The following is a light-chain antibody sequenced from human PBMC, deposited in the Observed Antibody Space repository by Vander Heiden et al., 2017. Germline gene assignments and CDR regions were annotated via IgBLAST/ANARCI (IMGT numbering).Light chain of an antibody. CDR2: KAS. Sequence: VQVPHPPSPLSASVGDRVTITCRGSQGISSWLAWYQQKPGKAPKLLVYKASSLESGVPSRFSGRGSGTEFTLTISRLQPDDDATYYCQTYNSCHRPFGGGTKVEIK. CDR1: QGISSW. V-gene: IGKV1-5*03. CDR3: QTYNSCHRP. J-gene: IGKJ4*01.